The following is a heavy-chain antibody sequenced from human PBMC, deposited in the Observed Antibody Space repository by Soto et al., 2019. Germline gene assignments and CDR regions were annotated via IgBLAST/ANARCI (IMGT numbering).Heavy chain of an antibody. CDR1: GGTFSSYA. CDR3: ARDREVAYYWYFDL. V-gene: IGHV1-69*01. Sequence: QVQLVQSGAEVKKPGSSVKVSCTASGGTFSSYAISWVRQAPGQGLEWMGGISPIFGTANYAQKFQGRFMITADESTSTAYMELSSLRSEDTAVYYCARDREVAYYWYFDLWCRGTLVTVSS. D-gene: IGHD3-10*01. J-gene: IGHJ2*01. CDR2: ISPIFGTA.